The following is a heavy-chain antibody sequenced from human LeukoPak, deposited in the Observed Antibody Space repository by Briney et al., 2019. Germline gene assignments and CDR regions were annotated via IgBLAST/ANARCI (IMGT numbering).Heavy chain of an antibody. D-gene: IGHD2-15*01. V-gene: IGHV3-23*01. Sequence: GGSLRLSCAASGFTFSTYAMSWVRQAPGKGPEWVSALSGSGGSTFYADSVKGRFTISRDNSKNTVYLQMNSLRDEETAVYHCAKHPDSLLYFDYWGQGTLVTLSS. J-gene: IGHJ4*02. CDR2: LSGSGGST. CDR1: GFTFSTYA. CDR3: AKHPDSLLYFDY.